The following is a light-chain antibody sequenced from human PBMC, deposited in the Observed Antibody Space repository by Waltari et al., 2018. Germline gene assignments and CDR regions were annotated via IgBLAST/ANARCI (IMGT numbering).Light chain of an antibody. J-gene: IGLJ2*01. CDR3: SSYAGNSNLV. V-gene: IGLV2-8*01. CDR1: SSDVGGYNY. CDR2: AVT. Sequence: QSALTQPPSASGSLGQSVTISCPGTSSDVGGYNYVSWYQQHSGKAPKLMIYAVTKRPSGVPDHFSASKSGSTASLTVSGLQAEDEADYYCSSYAGNSNLVFGGGTKLTVL.